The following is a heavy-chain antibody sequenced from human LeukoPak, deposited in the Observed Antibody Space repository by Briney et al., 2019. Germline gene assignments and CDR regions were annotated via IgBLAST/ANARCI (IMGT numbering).Heavy chain of an antibody. D-gene: IGHD4-17*01. V-gene: IGHV3-7*01. CDR1: KFTVSSYW. CDR2: IKQDGSEK. CDR3: ARDENYGDYGLIDY. Sequence: AGGSLRLSCAASKFTVSSYWISWVRQAPGKGLEWVANIKQDGSEKYYVDSVKGRFTISRDNAKNSLYLQMNSLRAEDTAVYYCARDENYGDYGLIDYWGQGTLVTVSS. J-gene: IGHJ4*02.